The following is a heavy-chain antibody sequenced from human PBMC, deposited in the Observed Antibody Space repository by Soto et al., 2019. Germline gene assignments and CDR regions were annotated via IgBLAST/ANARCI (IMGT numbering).Heavy chain of an antibody. J-gene: IGHJ5*02. CDR2: INPKSGVT. CDR1: GYSFIGYY. V-gene: IGHV1-2*02. CDR3: ARGDVNWFDP. D-gene: IGHD2-21*02. Sequence: GASVKVSCKASGYSFIGYYMHWVRQAPGQGLEWMGWINPKSGVTNYAQKFQGRVTMTRDTSITTAYMELSSLRSDDTAVYYCARGDVNWFDPWGQGTLVT.